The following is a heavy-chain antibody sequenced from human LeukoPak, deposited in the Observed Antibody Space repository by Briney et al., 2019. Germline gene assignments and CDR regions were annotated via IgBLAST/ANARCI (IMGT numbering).Heavy chain of an antibody. V-gene: IGHV1-69*13. J-gene: IGHJ3*02. Sequence: GASVKVSCKASGGTFSSYAISWVRQAPGQGLEWMGGIIPIFGTANYAQKFQGRVTITADESTSTAYMELSSLRSEDTAAYYCARSSGAGDAFDIWGQGTMVTVSS. CDR1: GGTFSSYA. CDR2: IIPIFGTA. CDR3: ARSSGAGDAFDI. D-gene: IGHD1-14*01.